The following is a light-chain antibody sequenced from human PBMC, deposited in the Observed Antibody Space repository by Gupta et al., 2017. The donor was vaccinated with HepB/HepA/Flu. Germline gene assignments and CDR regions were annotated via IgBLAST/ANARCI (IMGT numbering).Light chain of an antibody. CDR3: HSRDSGDRRRGV. CDR2: GKN. V-gene: IGLV3-19*01. Sequence: SSELTQAPAVSAALGQTVTITCQGDSLRSDYPCWFKQKPEQAPILLMYGKNNRPSGIPDRFSGSSSGNTASLAITTVRAEEEADYFCHSRDSGDRRRGVFGGGTRLTVL. J-gene: IGLJ2*01. CDR1: SLRSDY.